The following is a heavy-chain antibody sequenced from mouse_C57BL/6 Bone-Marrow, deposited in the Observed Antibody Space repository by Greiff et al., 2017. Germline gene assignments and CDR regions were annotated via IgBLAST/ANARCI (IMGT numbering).Heavy chain of an antibody. CDR2: INPGSGGT. V-gene: IGHV1-54*01. CDR3: ASYGSSSYWYFDV. CDR1: GYAFTNYL. J-gene: IGHJ1*03. D-gene: IGHD1-1*01. Sequence: QVHVKQSGAELVRPGTSVKVSCKASGYAFTNYLIEWVKQRPGQGLEWIGVINPGSGGTNYNEKFKGKATLTADKSSSTAYMQLSSLTSEDSAVYFCASYGSSSYWYFDVWGTGTTVTVSS.